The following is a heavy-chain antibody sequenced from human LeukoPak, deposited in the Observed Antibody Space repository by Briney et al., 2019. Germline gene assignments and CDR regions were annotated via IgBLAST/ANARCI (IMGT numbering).Heavy chain of an antibody. V-gene: IGHV4-4*07. CDR2: IYTSGGT. CDR3: ARDEGSTSYNWFDP. D-gene: IGHD2-2*01. CDR1: GGSISGYY. Sequence: SETLSLTCTVSGGSISGYYWSWIRQPAGKGLEWIGRIYTSGGTNYNPSLKSRVTMSVDTSKKQFSLKLSSVTAADTAVYWCARDEGSTSYNWFDPWGQGTLVTVSS. J-gene: IGHJ5*02.